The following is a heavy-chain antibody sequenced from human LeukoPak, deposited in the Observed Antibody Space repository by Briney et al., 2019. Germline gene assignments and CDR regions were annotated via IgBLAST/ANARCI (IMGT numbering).Heavy chain of an antibody. CDR2: IYSGGST. CDR3: ASQRRITMIV. V-gene: IGHV3-66*04. Sequence: GGSLRLSCAASRFTVSSKYMSWVRQAPGKGLEWVSVIYSGGSTYYADSVKGRFTISRDNSKNTLYLQMNSLRAEDTAVYYCASQRRITMIVRGQGTLVTVSS. D-gene: IGHD3-22*01. CDR1: RFTVSSKY. J-gene: IGHJ4*02.